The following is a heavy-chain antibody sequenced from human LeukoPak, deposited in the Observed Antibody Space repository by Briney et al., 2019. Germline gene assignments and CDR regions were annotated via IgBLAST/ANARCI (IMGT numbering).Heavy chain of an antibody. CDR1: GGSISSSNFY. CDR2: IYYTGST. V-gene: IGHV4-39*01. CDR3: ARASYSYGAR. J-gene: IGHJ4*02. Sequence: SETLSLTCTVSGGSISSSNFYWGWIRQPPGKGLEWIGSIYYTGSTYYNPSLKSRVTMAVDTSKNQFSLKLTSVTAADTAVYYCARASYSYGARWGQGTLVTVSS. D-gene: IGHD5-18*01.